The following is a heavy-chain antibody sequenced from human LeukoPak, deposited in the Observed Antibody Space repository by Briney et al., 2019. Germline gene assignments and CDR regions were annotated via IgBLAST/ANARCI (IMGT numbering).Heavy chain of an antibody. CDR1: GYTLTELS. CDR2: FDPEGGET. J-gene: IGHJ4*02. D-gene: IGHD1-26*01. CDR3: ATALVGATTSPFDY. Sequence: GASVKVSCKVSGYTLTELSMHWVRQAPGKGLEWMGGFDPEGGETIYAQKFQGRVTMTEDTSTDTAYMELSSLRSEDTAVYYCATALVGATTSPFDYWGQGTLVTVSS. V-gene: IGHV1-24*01.